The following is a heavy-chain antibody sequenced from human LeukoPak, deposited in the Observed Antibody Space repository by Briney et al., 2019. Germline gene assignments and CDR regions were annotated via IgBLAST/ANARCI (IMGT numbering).Heavy chain of an antibody. J-gene: IGHJ4*02. CDR2: ISAYNGNT. Sequence: ASVKVSCKASGYTFTSYGISWVRQAPGQGLEWMGWISAYNGNTNYAQKLQGRVTMTTDTSTSTAYMELRSLRSDDTAVYYCARLSEYCSSTSCYDWGQGTLVTVSS. CDR1: GYTFTSYG. V-gene: IGHV1-18*01. D-gene: IGHD2-2*01. CDR3: ARLSEYCSSTSCYD.